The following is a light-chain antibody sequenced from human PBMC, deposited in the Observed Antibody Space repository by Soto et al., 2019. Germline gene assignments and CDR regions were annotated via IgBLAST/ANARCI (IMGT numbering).Light chain of an antibody. CDR2: AAS. J-gene: IGKJ2*01. Sequence: AIRMTQSPSSLSASTGDRVTITCRASQGISSYLAWYQQKPGKAPKLLIYAASTLQSGVPSRFSGSGSGTDFTLTISCLLSEDFATYYCQQYYSYLVTFGQGTKLEIK. CDR1: QGISSY. CDR3: QQYYSYLVT. V-gene: IGKV1-8*01.